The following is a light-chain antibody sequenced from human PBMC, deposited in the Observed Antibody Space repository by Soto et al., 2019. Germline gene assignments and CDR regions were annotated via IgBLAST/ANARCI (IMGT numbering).Light chain of an antibody. V-gene: IGLV1-40*01. CDR3: QFYDSSLSASVV. CDR1: SSNIGAGYD. Sequence: QSVLTQPASLSGAPGQRGTISCTGSSSNIGAGYDVHWYQLLPGTAPKLLIYANNNRPSGVPDRFSGSRSGTSASLAIAGLQAEDEADYYCQFYDSSLSASVVFGGGTKLTVL. J-gene: IGLJ2*01. CDR2: ANN.